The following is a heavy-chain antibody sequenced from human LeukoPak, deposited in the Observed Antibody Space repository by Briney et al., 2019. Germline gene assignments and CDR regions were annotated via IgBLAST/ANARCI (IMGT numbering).Heavy chain of an antibody. D-gene: IGHD6-19*01. CDR1: GYSFTSYW. Sequence: GESQKISCKGSGYSFTSYWIGWVRPMPGKGLEWMGIIFPGDSDTRYSPSFLGEVTFSVDMSTATAYLEWSSLKASDSAMYYCARERPGSSGWYTHWGQGTLGTVSS. V-gene: IGHV5-51*01. CDR3: ARERPGSSGWYTH. J-gene: IGHJ4*02. CDR2: IFPGDSDT.